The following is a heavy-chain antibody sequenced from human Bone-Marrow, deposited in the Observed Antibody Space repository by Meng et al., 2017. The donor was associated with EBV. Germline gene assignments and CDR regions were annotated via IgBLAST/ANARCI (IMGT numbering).Heavy chain of an antibody. CDR2: ISYDGSNK. CDR1: WFTFNGHA. V-gene: IGHV3-30-3*01. D-gene: IGHD3-9*01. CDR3: SRVGDYYDVLTGSDY. Sequence: VLHVVSTVAVVQPCLPLLLFLAASWFTFNGHALNWARQAPGKGLEWVAGISYDGSNKYYADSVKGRFTISRDNSKNTLYLQMNSLRAEDTAIYYCSRVGDYYDVLTGSDYWGQGTLVTVSS. J-gene: IGHJ4*02.